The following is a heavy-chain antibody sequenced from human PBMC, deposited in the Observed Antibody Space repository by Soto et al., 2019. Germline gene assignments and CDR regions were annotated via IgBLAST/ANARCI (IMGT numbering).Heavy chain of an antibody. V-gene: IGHV4-61*01. J-gene: IGHJ4*02. D-gene: IGHD3-22*01. CDR3: AREYYYDSSGTHFDY. CDR1: GGSVSSGSYY. CDR2: IYYSGST. Sequence: SETLSLTCTVSGGSVSSGSYYWSWIRQPPGKGLEWIGYIYYSGSTNYNPSLKSRVTISVDTSKNQFSLKLSSVTAADTAVYYCAREYYYDSSGTHFDYWGQGTLVTVSS.